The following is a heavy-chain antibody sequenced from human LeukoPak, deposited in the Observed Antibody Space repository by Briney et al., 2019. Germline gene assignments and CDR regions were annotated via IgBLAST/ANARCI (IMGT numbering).Heavy chain of an antibody. CDR1: GYTFTGYY. CDR3: ARVPRCGSGGSCPFQTYYYYGMDV. J-gene: IGHJ6*02. V-gene: IGHV1-2*02. CDR2: INPTSGGT. D-gene: IGHD2-15*01. Sequence: ASAKVSCKASGYTFTGYYMHWVRQAPGQGLEWMGWINPTSGGTNYAQKFQGRVTMTRDTSISTAYMELSRLRPDDTAVYYCARVPRCGSGGSCPFQTYYYYGMDVWGQGTTVTVSS.